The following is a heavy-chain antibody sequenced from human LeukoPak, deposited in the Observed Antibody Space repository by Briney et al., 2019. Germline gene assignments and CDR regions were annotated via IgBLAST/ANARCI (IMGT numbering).Heavy chain of an antibody. D-gene: IGHD3-10*01. Sequence: RRSLRLSCAASGFAFSAYGMHWVRQVPGKGLEWVAVHPSYDGRNKYYADSVKGRFTISRDNSKNTPYMQMNRLRAEDTAVYYCAKDLPGYYGSGSYYRVLDYWGQGTLVTVS. CDR3: AKDLPGYYGSGSYYRVLDY. CDR2: HPSYDGRNK. CDR1: GFAFSAYG. J-gene: IGHJ4*02. V-gene: IGHV3-30*18.